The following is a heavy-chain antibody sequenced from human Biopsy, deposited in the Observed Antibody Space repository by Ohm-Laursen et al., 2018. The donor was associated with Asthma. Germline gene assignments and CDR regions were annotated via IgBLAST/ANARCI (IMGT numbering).Heavy chain of an antibody. Sequence: SLRLSCSASGFTFSNYGMHWVRQAPGKGLEWVAVISFDGNNKYYADFVKGRFTISRDNSKNTLYLQMNSLRAEDTAVYYCAKDVFPGWELRRGPDYWGQGTLATVSS. CDR2: ISFDGNNK. V-gene: IGHV3-30*18. D-gene: IGHD1-26*01. J-gene: IGHJ4*02. CDR3: AKDVFPGWELRRGPDY. CDR1: GFTFSNYG.